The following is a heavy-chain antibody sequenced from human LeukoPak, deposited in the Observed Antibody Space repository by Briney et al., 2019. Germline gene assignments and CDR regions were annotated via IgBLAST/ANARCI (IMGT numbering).Heavy chain of an antibody. V-gene: IGHV3-23*01. CDR2: ISGSGGST. J-gene: IGHJ1*01. D-gene: IGHD3-22*01. CDR3: AKDLAPITMIAQGYFQH. CDR1: GFTFSSYA. Sequence: GSLRLSCAASGFTFSSYAMSWVRQAPGKGLEWVSAISGSGGSTYYADSVKGRFTISRDNSKNTLYLQMNSLRAEDTAVYYCAKDLAPITMIAQGYFQHWGQGTLVTVSS.